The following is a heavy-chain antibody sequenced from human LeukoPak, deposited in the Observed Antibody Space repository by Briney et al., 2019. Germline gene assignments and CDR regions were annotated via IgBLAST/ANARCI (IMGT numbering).Heavy chain of an antibody. D-gene: IGHD3-3*01. Sequence: ASVKVSCKASGYTFTSYDINWVRQATGQGLEWMGWMNPNSGNTGYAQKFQGRATMTRNTSISTAYMELSSLRSEDTAVYYCARAPLYDFWSGYYPDDYWGQGTLVTVSS. CDR1: GYTFTSYD. V-gene: IGHV1-8*01. CDR3: ARAPLYDFWSGYYPDDY. J-gene: IGHJ4*02. CDR2: MNPNSGNT.